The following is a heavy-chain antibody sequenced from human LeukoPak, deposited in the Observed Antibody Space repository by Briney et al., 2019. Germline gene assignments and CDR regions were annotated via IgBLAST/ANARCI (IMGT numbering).Heavy chain of an antibody. Sequence: GGSLRLSCVVSGFTFSDYWMIWVRQSPGKGLEWVASIKQDGREIYYVDSVKGRFTVSRDNTKNTLFLQMNSLRADDTAVYYCAKSTRWSCEYWGQGTLVTVSS. CDR1: GFTFSDYW. D-gene: IGHD2-15*01. J-gene: IGHJ4*02. V-gene: IGHV3-7*01. CDR2: IKQDGREI. CDR3: AKSTRWSCEY.